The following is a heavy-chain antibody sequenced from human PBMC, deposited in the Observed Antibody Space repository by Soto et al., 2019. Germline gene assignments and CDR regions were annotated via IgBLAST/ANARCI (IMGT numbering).Heavy chain of an antibody. J-gene: IGHJ4*02. D-gene: IGHD3-10*01. V-gene: IGHV3-74*01. CDR1: GFTFRNYW. CDR3: ARGGVEPFDY. Sequence: EVQLVESGGGLVQPGGSLRLSCAASGFTFRNYWMHWVRQAPGKGLVWVSRISDYGRVNYADSVRGRFTISRDDAESELHHQMKNLRAEDTAVYYCARGGVEPFDYWGQGVLVTVSS. CDR2: ISDYGRV.